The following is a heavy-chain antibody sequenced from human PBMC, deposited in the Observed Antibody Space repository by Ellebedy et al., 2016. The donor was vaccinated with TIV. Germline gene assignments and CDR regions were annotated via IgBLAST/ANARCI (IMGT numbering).Heavy chain of an antibody. J-gene: IGHJ6*02. Sequence: PGGSLRLSCAASGFTFSDYYMSWIRQAPGKGLEWVSVFYSGGSTYYADSVKGRFTISRDNSKNTLYLQMNSLRAEDPAVYYCARRPNYDGMDVWGQGTTVTVSS. V-gene: IGHV3-53*01. CDR2: FYSGGST. CDR3: ARRPNYDGMDV. CDR1: GFTFSDYY. D-gene: IGHD6-6*01.